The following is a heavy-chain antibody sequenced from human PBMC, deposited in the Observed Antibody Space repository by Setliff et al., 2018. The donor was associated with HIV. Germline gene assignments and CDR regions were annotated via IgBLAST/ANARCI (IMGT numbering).Heavy chain of an antibody. CDR3: ARNFGGISPFDL. CDR2: IYTSGST. D-gene: IGHD3-16*01. CDR1: GDSISTYC. J-gene: IGHJ4*02. V-gene: IGHV4-4*09. Sequence: LSLTCTVSGDSISTYCWIWIRQPPGKGLEWIGNIYTSGSTHYNPSLKSRLTMSLDTSRNEFFMELTSVTAADTAVYYCARNFGGISPFDLWGQGTLVTVSS.